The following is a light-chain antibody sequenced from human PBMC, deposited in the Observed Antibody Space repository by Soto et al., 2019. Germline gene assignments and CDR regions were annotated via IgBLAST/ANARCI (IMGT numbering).Light chain of an antibody. CDR3: QKYDSAPET. Sequence: DIQMTQSPSSLSASVGDRVTITCRASQGISTYLAWYQQKPGKVPKVLIYSASTLQSGVPSRLRGSGSGTDFTLTISSLQPEDVATYYCQKYDSAPETFGQGTKVEIK. CDR1: QGISTY. V-gene: IGKV1-27*01. J-gene: IGKJ1*01. CDR2: SAS.